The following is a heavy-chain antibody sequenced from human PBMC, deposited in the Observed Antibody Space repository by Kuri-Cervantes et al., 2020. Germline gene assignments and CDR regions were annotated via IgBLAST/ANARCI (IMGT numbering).Heavy chain of an antibody. Sequence: ESLKISCTVSGGSIGSSSYYWGWIRQPPGKGLEWIGSIYYSGSTYYNPSLKSRVTISVDTSKNQFSLKLSSVTAADTAVYYCARVPDSSSWYVGGADYYYYGMDVWGQGTTVTASS. CDR1: GGSIGSSSYY. J-gene: IGHJ6*02. D-gene: IGHD6-13*01. CDR2: IYYSGST. CDR3: ARVPDSSSWYVGGADYYYYGMDV. V-gene: IGHV4-39*07.